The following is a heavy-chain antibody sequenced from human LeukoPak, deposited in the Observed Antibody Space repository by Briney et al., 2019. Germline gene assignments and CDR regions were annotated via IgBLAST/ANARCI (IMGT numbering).Heavy chain of an antibody. D-gene: IGHD4-17*01. CDR1: GYTFTSYY. J-gene: IGHJ4*02. Sequence: GASVKVSCKASGYTFTSYYMHWVRQAPGQGLEWMGMINPSGGSTSYAQKFQGRVTMTRDMSTSTVYMELSSLRSEDTAVYYCARDGPAHTVTTFGAFDIWGQGTLVTVSS. CDR3: ARDGPAHTVTTFGAFDI. CDR2: INPSGGST. V-gene: IGHV1-46*01.